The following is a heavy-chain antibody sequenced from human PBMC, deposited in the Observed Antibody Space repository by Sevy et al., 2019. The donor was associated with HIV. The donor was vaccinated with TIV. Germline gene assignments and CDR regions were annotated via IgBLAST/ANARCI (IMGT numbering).Heavy chain of an antibody. CDR1: GGSISSYY. CDR2: LYYRVRT. V-gene: IGHV4-59*01. J-gene: IGHJ2*01. CDR3: ARHSIAPRSWYFDL. Sequence: SESLSLTCTVSGGSISSYYWSWIRQPPGKGLEWIGYLYYRVRTNYNPSLKSRVTISVDTSRNQFSLKLNSVTAADSAVYYCARHSIAPRSWYFDLWGRGTLVTVSS. D-gene: IGHD6-6*01.